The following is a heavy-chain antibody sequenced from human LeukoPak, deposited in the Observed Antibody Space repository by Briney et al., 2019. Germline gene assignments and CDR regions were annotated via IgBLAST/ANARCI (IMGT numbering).Heavy chain of an antibody. CDR3: ARGRETYYYYYYMDV. J-gene: IGHJ6*03. V-gene: IGHV4-4*07. Sequence: SETLSLTCTVSGDSISSYYWSWIRQPAGKGLEWIGRISTSGTTNYIPSLKSRVTMSVDTSKNQFSLKLSSVTAADTAVYFCARGRETYYYYYYMDVWGKGTTVTVSS. CDR2: ISTSGTT. CDR1: GDSISSYY.